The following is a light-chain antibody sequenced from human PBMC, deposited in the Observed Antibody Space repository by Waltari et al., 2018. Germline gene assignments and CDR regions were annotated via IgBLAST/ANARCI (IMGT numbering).Light chain of an antibody. CDR3: QQYDTYPLT. Sequence: DTQMTQSPSALSASVGDRVTITCRASQGISTYLAWYQQKPGKAPKPLLYAASSLQSGVPSKFSGSGSGTEFTLTISSLQPEDCATYYCQQYDTYPLTFGGGTKVEIK. J-gene: IGKJ4*01. CDR1: QGISTY. CDR2: AAS. V-gene: IGKV1-16*02.